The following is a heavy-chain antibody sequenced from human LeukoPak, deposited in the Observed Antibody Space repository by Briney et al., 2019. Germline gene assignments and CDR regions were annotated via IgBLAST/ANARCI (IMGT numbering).Heavy chain of an antibody. Sequence: SETLSLTCTVSGGSISSSSYYWGWVRQPPGKGLEWIGNIYYSGSTYYNPSLKSRVSISEDTSKNQFSLKLSSVTAADTAVYYCARRLDTSMVRGGSSDYWGQGILVTVSS. CDR2: IYYSGST. CDR3: ARRLDTSMVRGGSSDY. J-gene: IGHJ4*02. CDR1: GGSISSSSYY. V-gene: IGHV4-39*01. D-gene: IGHD5-18*01.